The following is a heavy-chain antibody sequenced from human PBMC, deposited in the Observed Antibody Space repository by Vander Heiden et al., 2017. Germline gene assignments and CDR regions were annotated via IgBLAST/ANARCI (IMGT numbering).Heavy chain of an antibody. CDR1: GLPFSSYS. CDR3: ATARY. CDR2: ISSSSSTI. Sequence: EVQLVESGGGLVQPGGSLRPCCAASGLPFSSYSMNWVRQATGKGLEWVSYISSSSSTIYYADSVKGRFTISRDNAKNSLYLQMNSLRAEDTAVYYCATARYWGQGTLVTVSS. J-gene: IGHJ4*02. V-gene: IGHV3-48*01.